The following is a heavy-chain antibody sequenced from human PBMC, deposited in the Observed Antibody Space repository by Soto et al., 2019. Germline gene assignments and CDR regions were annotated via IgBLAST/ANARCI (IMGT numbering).Heavy chain of an antibody. CDR3: ARTTRSYYYYGMDV. CDR2: INHSGST. V-gene: IGHV4-34*01. D-gene: IGHD3-10*01. CDR1: GGSFSGYY. Sequence: SETLSLTCAVYGGSFSGYYWSWIRQPPGKGLEWIREINHSGSTNYNPSLKSRVTISVDTSKNQFSLKLSSVTAADTAVYYCARTTRSYYYYGMDVWGQGTTVTVSS. J-gene: IGHJ6*02.